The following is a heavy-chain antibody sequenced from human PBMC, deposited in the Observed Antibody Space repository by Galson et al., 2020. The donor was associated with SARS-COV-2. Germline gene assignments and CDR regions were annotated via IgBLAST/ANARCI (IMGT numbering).Heavy chain of an antibody. CDR3: ASSPTYPKYHFDH. V-gene: IGHV4-59*13. CDR2: LYSSGTP. CDR1: GGSINDYY. Sequence: SETLSLTCTVSGGSINDYYWNWIRQPPGKGLEWLGFLYSSGTPNYNPSLKSRVTISMDTSKTQFSLKLTSVTAADTAVYYCASSPTYPKYHFDHWGQGTLVTVSS. D-gene: IGHD2-2*01. J-gene: IGHJ4*02.